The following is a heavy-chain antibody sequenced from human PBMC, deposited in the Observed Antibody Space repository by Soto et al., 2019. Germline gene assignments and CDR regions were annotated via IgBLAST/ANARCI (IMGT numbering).Heavy chain of an antibody. J-gene: IGHJ6*02. Sequence: GGSLILSCAASGFVVTDYYMSWVRQAPGKGLEWVGFIRSKAYGGTTEYAASVKGRFTISRDDSKSIAYLQMNSLKTEDTAVYYWNSFSLATVTTRYYHYGMDVWGQGTTVTVAS. CDR1: GFVVTDYY. V-gene: IGHV3-49*04. CDR2: IRSKAYGGTT. D-gene: IGHD4-4*01. CDR3: NSFSLATVTTRYYHYGMDV.